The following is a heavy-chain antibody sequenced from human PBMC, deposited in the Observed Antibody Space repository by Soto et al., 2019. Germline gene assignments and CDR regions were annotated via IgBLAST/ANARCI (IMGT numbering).Heavy chain of an antibody. D-gene: IGHD3-22*01. CDR3: ARDLTMIVFNDAFDL. Sequence: QVQLVESGGGVVQPGRSLRLSCAASGFTFSSYGMHWVRQAPGKGLEWVAVIWYDGSNKYYADSVKGRFTISRDDSKNTLYLQMNSLRAEDTAVYYCARDLTMIVFNDAFDLWGQGTMVTVSS. CDR2: IWYDGSNK. V-gene: IGHV3-33*01. CDR1: GFTFSSYG. J-gene: IGHJ3*01.